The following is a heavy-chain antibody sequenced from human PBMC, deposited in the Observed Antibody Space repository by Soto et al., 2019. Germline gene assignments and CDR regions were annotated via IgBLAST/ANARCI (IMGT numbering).Heavy chain of an antibody. CDR3: ARLYDFWSGYLPF. J-gene: IGHJ4*02. V-gene: IGHV4-39*01. CDR2: IYYSGST. Sequence: QRQLQESGPGLVKPSETLSLTCTVSGGSISSSSYYWGWIRQPPGKGLEWIGSIYYSGSTYYNPSLKSRVTISVDTSKNQFSRKLSSVTAADTAVYYCARLYDFWSGYLPFWGQGTLVTVSS. D-gene: IGHD3-3*01. CDR1: GGSISSSSYY.